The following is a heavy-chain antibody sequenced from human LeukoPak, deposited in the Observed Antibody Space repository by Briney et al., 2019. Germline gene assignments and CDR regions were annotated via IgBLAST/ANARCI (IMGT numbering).Heavy chain of an antibody. Sequence: KTSETLSLTCTVSGGSISSYYWSWIRQPPGKGLEWIGYIYYSGSTNYNPSLKSRVTISVDTSKNQFSLKLSSVTAADTAVYYCARAQQQLVPVYWFDPWGQGTLVTVSS. V-gene: IGHV4-59*01. CDR2: IYYSGST. D-gene: IGHD6-13*01. CDR3: ARAQQQLVPVYWFDP. CDR1: GGSISSYY. J-gene: IGHJ5*02.